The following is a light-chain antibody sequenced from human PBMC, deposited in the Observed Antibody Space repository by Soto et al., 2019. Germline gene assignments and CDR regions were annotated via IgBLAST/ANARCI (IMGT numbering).Light chain of an antibody. CDR2: GAS. Sequence: EIVMTQSPATLSLSPGERAALSCRASQSINSELAGYQQKPGQPPRLLIYGASTRATGVPARFTGSESGSEFTLNISELQSQDFAVYYGQQGYNWAHTFGQGTRR. V-gene: IGKV3-15*01. J-gene: IGKJ2*01. CDR1: QSINSE. CDR3: QQGYNWAHT.